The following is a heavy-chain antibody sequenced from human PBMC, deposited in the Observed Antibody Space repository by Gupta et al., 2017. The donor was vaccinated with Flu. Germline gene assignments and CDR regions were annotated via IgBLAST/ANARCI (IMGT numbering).Heavy chain of an antibody. D-gene: IGHD6-13*01. V-gene: IGHV6-1*01. CDR1: VSSTSAA. Sequence: VSSTSAAWNWIRQSPSRGLECLGRTYYRSKWYNDYAVSVKSRITINPDTTKNQYSLQFNSVTPEDTAVYYCARAVSGTCDSWGQGTLVTVSS. CDR2: TYYRSKWYN. J-gene: IGHJ4*02. CDR3: ARAVSGTCDS.